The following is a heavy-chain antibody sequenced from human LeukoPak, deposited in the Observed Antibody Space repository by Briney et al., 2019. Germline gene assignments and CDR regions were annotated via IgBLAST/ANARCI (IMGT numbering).Heavy chain of an antibody. D-gene: IGHD6-13*01. V-gene: IGHV4-4*07. CDR3: AGGEAAARFDY. CDR2: IYSSGTT. J-gene: IGHJ4*02. CDR1: GGSINNYY. Sequence: SETLSLTCTVSGGSINNYYWSWIRQSAGKGLEWIGRIYSSGTTNYNPSLKSRVIMSVDTSKNQFSLKLSSVTAADTAVYYCAGGEAAARFDYWGQGTLVTVSS.